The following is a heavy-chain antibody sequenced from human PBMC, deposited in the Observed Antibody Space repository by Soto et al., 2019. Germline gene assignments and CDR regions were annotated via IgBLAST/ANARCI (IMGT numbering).Heavy chain of an antibody. Sequence: SVKVSCKASGGPFSSYAISWVRQAPGQGLEWMGGIIPIFGTANYAQKFQGRVTITADESTSTAYMELSSLRSEDTAVYYCARNESSGKEGDFWGQGSLVTVSS. J-gene: IGHJ4*02. CDR1: GGPFSSYA. D-gene: IGHD3-22*01. CDR2: IIPIFGTA. V-gene: IGHV1-69*13. CDR3: ARNESSGKEGDF.